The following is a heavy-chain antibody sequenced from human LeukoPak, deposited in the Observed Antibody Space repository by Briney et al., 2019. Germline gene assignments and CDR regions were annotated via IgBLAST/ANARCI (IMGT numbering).Heavy chain of an antibody. Sequence: ASVKVSCKASGSTFTSYGISWVRQAPGHGLEWMGWISAYNGNTNYAQKLQGRVTMTTDTSTSTAYMELRSLRSDDTAVYYCARDRRGGYCSSTSCYVNWFDPWGEGTLVTVSS. J-gene: IGHJ5*02. CDR3: ARDRRGGYCSSTSCYVNWFDP. CDR1: GSTFTSYG. CDR2: ISAYNGNT. V-gene: IGHV1-18*01. D-gene: IGHD2-2*01.